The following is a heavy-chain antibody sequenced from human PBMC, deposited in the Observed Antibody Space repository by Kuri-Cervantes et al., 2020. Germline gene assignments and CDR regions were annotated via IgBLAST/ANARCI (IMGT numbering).Heavy chain of an antibody. CDR1: GYTFTSDD. CDR3: ARGGYSYGADAFDI. Sequence: ASVKVSCKASGYTFTSDDINWVRQATGQGLEWMGWITVYNGKTKYVQKFQDRVTMTTDTSTRTAYMEVRSLRSDDTAVYYCARGGYSYGADAFDIWGQGTMVTVSS. CDR2: ITVYNGKT. J-gene: IGHJ3*02. V-gene: IGHV1-18*01. D-gene: IGHD5-18*01.